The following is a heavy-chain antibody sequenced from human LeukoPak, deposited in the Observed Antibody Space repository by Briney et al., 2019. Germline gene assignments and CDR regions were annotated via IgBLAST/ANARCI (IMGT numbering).Heavy chain of an antibody. V-gene: IGHV4-34*01. Sequence: PSETLSLTCAVYGGSFSGCYWSWIRQPPGKGLEWIGEINHSGSTNYNPSLKSRVTISVDTSKNQFSLKLTSVTAADTALYYCARELRYDNSDSGAFWGQGTVVTVSS. J-gene: IGHJ3*01. D-gene: IGHD3-22*01. CDR3: ARELRYDNSDSGAF. CDR1: GGSFSGCY. CDR2: INHSGST.